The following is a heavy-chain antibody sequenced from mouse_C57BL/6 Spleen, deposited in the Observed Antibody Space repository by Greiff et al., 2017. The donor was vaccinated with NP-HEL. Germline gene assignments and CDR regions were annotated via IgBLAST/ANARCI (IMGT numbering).Heavy chain of an antibody. CDR1: GFSLTSYA. D-gene: IGHD2-5*01. V-gene: IGHV2-9-1*01. CDR2: IWTGGGT. CDR3: ARSRTYYSNYLYYFDY. J-gene: IGHJ2*01. Sequence: QVQLKESGPGLVAPSQSLSITCTVSGFSLTSYAISWVRQPPGKGLEWLGVIWTGGGTNYNSALKSRLSISKDNSKSQVFLKMNSLQTDDTARYYCARSRTYYSNYLYYFDYWGQGTTLTVSS.